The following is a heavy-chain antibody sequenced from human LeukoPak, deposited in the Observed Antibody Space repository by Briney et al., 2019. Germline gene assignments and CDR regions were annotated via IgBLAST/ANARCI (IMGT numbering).Heavy chain of an antibody. Sequence: HPGGSLRLSCAASGFTFSSYAMHWVRQAPGKGLERVAVISYDGSNKYYADSVKGRFTISRDNAKNSLYLQMNSLRAEDTAVYYCARDRSSSWYENWFDPWGQGTLVTVSS. CDR2: ISYDGSNK. V-gene: IGHV3-30-3*01. D-gene: IGHD6-13*01. CDR1: GFTFSSYA. CDR3: ARDRSSSWYENWFDP. J-gene: IGHJ5*02.